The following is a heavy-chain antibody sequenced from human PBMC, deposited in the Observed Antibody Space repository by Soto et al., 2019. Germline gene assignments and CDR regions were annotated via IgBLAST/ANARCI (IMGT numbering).Heavy chain of an antibody. CDR3: ARDTYYFDSSDHFSADAFDS. J-gene: IGHJ3*02. V-gene: IGHV3-74*01. CDR2: ISNDGSST. CDR1: GFTSSSYW. Sequence: EVQLVESGGGLVQPGGSLRLSCAASGFTSSSYWIHWVRQAPGKGLVWVSRISNDGSSTNYADSVKGRFTISRDNAQNTVYLQVNGLRAEDTAVYYCARDTYYFDSSDHFSADAFDSWGQGTMVTVSS. D-gene: IGHD3-22*01.